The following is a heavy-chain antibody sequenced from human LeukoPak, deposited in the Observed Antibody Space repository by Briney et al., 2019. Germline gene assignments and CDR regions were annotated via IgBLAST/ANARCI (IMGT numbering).Heavy chain of an antibody. D-gene: IGHD3-3*01. J-gene: IGHJ4*02. Sequence: GGSLSLSCAASGFTFSNAWMNWVRQAPGKGLEWVGRIKSKTDGGTTDYAAPVKGRFTISRDDSKNTLYLQMNSLKTEDTAVYYCTSENYDFWSGSLGYFDYWGQGTLVTVSS. V-gene: IGHV3-15*07. CDR2: IKSKTDGGTT. CDR1: GFTFSNAW. CDR3: TSENYDFWSGSLGYFDY.